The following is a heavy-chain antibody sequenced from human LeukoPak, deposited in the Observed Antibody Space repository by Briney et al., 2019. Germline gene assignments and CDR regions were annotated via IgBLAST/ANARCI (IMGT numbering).Heavy chain of an antibody. Sequence: PGGSLRLSCAASGFTFSSYGMHWVRQAPGKGLEWVGRIKSKTDGGTTDYAAPVKGRFTISRDDSKNTLYLQMNSLKTEDTAVYYCTTTRELYCSSTSCYYDVATVTTANWGQGTLVTVSS. J-gene: IGHJ4*02. CDR3: TTTRELYCSSTSCYYDVATVTTAN. CDR1: GFTFSSYG. V-gene: IGHV3-15*01. D-gene: IGHD2-2*01. CDR2: IKSKTDGGTT.